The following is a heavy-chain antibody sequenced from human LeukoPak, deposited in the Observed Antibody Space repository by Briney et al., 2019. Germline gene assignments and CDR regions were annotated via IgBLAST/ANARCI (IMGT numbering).Heavy chain of an antibody. CDR1: GFTFSSYS. V-gene: IGHV3-21*01. Sequence: KPGGSLRLSCAASGFTFSSYSMNWVRQAPGXGLEWVSSISSSSSYIYYADSVRGRFTISRDNAKNSLYLQMNSLRAEDTAVYYCARDCDTAMVDDAFDIWGQGTMVTVSS. CDR2: ISSSSSYI. J-gene: IGHJ3*02. CDR3: ARDCDTAMVDDAFDI. D-gene: IGHD5-18*01.